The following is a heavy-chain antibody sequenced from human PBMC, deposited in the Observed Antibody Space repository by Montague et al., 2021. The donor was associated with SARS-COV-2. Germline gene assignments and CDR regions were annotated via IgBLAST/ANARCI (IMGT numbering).Heavy chain of an antibody. Sequence: SETLSLTCSIFGSSFTGADWKCIRLNPSHQGKSYAVFCLNKSSNSNPSLESRVTMSVDTSKNQFSLRLNSVSAADTAVYYCARAQLTIFGVLIMLPAAGAVDVWGQGTTVTVSS. V-gene: IGHV4-34*01. D-gene: IGHD3-3*01. CDR1: GSSFTGAD. CDR3: ARAQLTIFGVLIMLPAAGAVDV. CDR2: FCLNKSS. J-gene: IGHJ3*01.